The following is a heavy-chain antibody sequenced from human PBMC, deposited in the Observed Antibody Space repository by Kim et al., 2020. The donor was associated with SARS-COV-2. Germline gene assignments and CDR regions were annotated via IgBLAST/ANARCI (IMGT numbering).Heavy chain of an antibody. D-gene: IGHD2-2*01. J-gene: IGHJ3*02. CDR1: GFTFSSYS. CDR2: ISSSSSYI. Sequence: GGSLRLSCAASGFTFSSYSMNWVRQAPGKGLEWVSSISSSSSYIYYADSVKGRFTISRDNAKNSLYLQMNSLRAEDTAVYYCARDVYQLLWAESDYRDAFDIWGQGTMVTVSS. CDR3: ARDVYQLLWAESDYRDAFDI. V-gene: IGHV3-21*01.